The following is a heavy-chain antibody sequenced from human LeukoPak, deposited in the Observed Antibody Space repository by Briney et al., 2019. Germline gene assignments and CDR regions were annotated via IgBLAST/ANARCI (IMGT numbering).Heavy chain of an antibody. Sequence: GGSLRLSCVASGFTISHYPMHWVRQAPGKGLEYVSAISDNGGDTYYADSVKGRATISRDNSKNTVYLQMGSLTAEEMAVYFCARELYGGNDYWGQGTLVTVSS. V-gene: IGHV3-64*02. CDR2: ISDNGGDT. CDR1: GFTISHYP. CDR3: ARELYGGNDY. D-gene: IGHD4-23*01. J-gene: IGHJ4*02.